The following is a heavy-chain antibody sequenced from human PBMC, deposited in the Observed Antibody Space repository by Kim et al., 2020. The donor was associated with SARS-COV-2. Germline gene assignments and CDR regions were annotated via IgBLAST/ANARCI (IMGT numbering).Heavy chain of an antibody. CDR2: IIPIFGTA. J-gene: IGHJ3*02. CDR3: ARGYCSGGSCYLAFDI. V-gene: IGHV1-69*13. D-gene: IGHD2-15*01. Sequence: SVKVSCKASGGTFSSYAISWVRQAPGQGLEWMGGIIPIFGTANYAQKFQGRVTITADESTSTAYMELSSLRSEDTAVYYCARGYCSGGSCYLAFDIWGQGTMVTVSS. CDR1: GGTFSSYA.